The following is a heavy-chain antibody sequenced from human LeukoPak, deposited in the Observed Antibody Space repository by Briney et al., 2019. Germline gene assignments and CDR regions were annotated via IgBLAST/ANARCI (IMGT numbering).Heavy chain of an antibody. CDR2: IKSDGSST. D-gene: IGHD3-22*01. CDR3: AKTYYYDSSGYYYENAFDI. J-gene: IGHJ3*02. V-gene: IGHV3-74*01. CDR1: GFIFSSYS. Sequence: GGSLRLSCAASGFIFSSYSMNWVRQAPGKGLEWVSRIKSDGSSTSYADPVKGRFTISRDNAKNTLYLQMNSLRAEDTAMYYCAKTYYYDSSGYYYENAFDIWGLGAMVTVSS.